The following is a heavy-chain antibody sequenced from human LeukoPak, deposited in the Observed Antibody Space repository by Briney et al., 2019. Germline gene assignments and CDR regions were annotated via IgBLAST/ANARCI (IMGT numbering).Heavy chain of an antibody. D-gene: IGHD2-15*01. CDR3: ARCSIARSGGSCQTPGSSCAFDI. CDR2: IIPIFGTA. V-gene: IGHV1-69*06. Sequence: GASVKVSCKASGGTFSSYAISWVRQAPGQGLEWMGGIIPIFGTANYAQKFQGRVTITADKSTSTANMELSSLRSEDTAVYYCARCSIARSGGSCQTPGSSCAFDIWGQGTMVTVSS. J-gene: IGHJ3*02. CDR1: GGTFSSYA.